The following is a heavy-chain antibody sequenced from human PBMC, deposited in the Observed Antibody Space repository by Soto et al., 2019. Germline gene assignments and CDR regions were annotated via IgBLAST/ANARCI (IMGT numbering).Heavy chain of an antibody. Sequence: NPSETLSLTCTVSGGSISSGGYYWSWIRQHPGKGLEWIGYIYYSGSTYYNPSLKSRVTISVDTSKNQFSLKLSSVTAADTAVYYCARARQAAAMIDYWGQGTLVTVSS. J-gene: IGHJ4*02. CDR2: IYYSGST. CDR1: GGSISSGGYY. CDR3: ARARQAAAMIDY. D-gene: IGHD2-2*01. V-gene: IGHV4-31*03.